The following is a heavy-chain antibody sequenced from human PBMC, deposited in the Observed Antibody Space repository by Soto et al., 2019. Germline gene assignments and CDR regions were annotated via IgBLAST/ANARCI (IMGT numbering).Heavy chain of an antibody. J-gene: IGHJ4*02. CDR1: GYSFTTYD. V-gene: IGHV1-8*01. D-gene: IGHD1-26*01. CDR3: ARGEWELTW. CDR2: MNPNSGNT. Sequence: QVQLVQSGAEVKKPGASVKVSCKASGYSFTTYDINWVRQATGQGLEWMGWMNPNSGNTGYAQKFQGRVTMTRNTSISTAYMELSSLKFEDTAVYFCARGEWELTWWGQGTLVTVSS.